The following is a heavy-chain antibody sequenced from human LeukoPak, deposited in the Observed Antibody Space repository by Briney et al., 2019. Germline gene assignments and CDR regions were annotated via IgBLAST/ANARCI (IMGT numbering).Heavy chain of an antibody. J-gene: IGHJ3*02. CDR3: ASSNYDILTGYEEDAFDI. V-gene: IGHV3-33*01. CDR1: GFTFRSYG. CDR2: IWFDGSNR. Sequence: PGGSLRLSGAASGFTFRSYGMHGVRQAPGKGLEGVAVIWFDGSNRYCADSVKGQFTVSRDNSKNTLYLQMNSLRAEDTAVYYCASSNYDILTGYEEDAFDIWGQGTMVTVSS. D-gene: IGHD3-9*01.